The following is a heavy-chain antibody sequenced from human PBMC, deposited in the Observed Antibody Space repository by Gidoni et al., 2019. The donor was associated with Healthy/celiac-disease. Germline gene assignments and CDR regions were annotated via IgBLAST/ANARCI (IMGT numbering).Heavy chain of an antibody. CDR3: ACIVVVPAADFDY. J-gene: IGHJ4*02. Sequence: QVQLVESGGGVVQPGRSLRLSCAASGFTFSSYGMPWVRQAPGKGLEWVAVISYDGSNKYYADSVKGRFTISRDNSKNTLYLQMNSLRAEDTAVYYCACIVVVPAADFDYWGQGTLVTVSS. CDR1: GFTFSSYG. CDR2: ISYDGSNK. V-gene: IGHV3-30*03. D-gene: IGHD2-2*01.